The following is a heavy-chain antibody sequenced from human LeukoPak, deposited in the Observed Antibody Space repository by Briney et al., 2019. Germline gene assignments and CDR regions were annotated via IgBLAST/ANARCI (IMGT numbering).Heavy chain of an antibody. CDR2: ISGSGGST. J-gene: IGHJ4*02. D-gene: IGHD3-3*01. CDR3: AKDKGVVPAYFDY. V-gene: IGHV3-23*01. Sequence: GGSLRLSCAASGFTFSSYAMSWVRQAPGRGLEWVSAISGSGGSTYYADSVKGRFTISRDNSKNTLYLQMNSLRAEDAAVYYCAKDKGVVPAYFDYWGQGTLVTVSS. CDR1: GFTFSSYA.